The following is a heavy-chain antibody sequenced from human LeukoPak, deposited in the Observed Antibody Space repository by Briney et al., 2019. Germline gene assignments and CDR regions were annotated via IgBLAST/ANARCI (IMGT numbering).Heavy chain of an antibody. CDR2: ISYDGSNK. D-gene: IGHD3-10*01. J-gene: IGHJ4*02. CDR1: GFTFSSYG. V-gene: IGHV3-30*18. Sequence: GRSLRLSCAASGFTFSSYGMHRVRQAPGKGLEWVAVISYDGSNKYYADSVKGRFTISRDNSKNTLYLQMNSLRAEDTAVYYCAKDQNYYGSGSYWFDYWGQGTLVTVSS. CDR3: AKDQNYYGSGSYWFDY.